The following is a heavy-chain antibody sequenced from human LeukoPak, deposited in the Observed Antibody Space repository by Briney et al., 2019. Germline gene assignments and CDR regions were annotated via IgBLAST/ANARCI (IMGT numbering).Heavy chain of an antibody. D-gene: IGHD5-12*01. V-gene: IGHV3-21*01. CDR3: ARGGGYSGYDLDAFDI. J-gene: IGHJ3*02. CDR2: ISSSSTYI. CDR1: GFTFSGYW. Sequence: GGSLRLSCAASGFTFSGYWMNWVRQAPGKGLEWVSSISSSSTYIYYADSVKGRFTISRDNAKNSLHLQMNSLRAEDTAVYYCARGGGYSGYDLDAFDIWGQGTMVTVSS.